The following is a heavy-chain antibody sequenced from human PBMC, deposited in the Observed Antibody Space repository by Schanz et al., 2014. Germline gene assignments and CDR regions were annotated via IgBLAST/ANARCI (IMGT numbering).Heavy chain of an antibody. CDR1: GFTFSSYA. J-gene: IGHJ5*02. V-gene: IGHV3-23*01. Sequence: DVQLLESGGGLVQPGGSLRLSCAGSGFTFSSYAMSWVRQTPGKGLEWVSVISGSGVTIYYADSVKGRFTISRDKSKNTLYLEMNSLRAEDTAVYYCASRSVYAPTWGQGILVAVSS. CDR3: ASRSVYAPT. D-gene: IGHD2-8*01. CDR2: ISGSGVTI.